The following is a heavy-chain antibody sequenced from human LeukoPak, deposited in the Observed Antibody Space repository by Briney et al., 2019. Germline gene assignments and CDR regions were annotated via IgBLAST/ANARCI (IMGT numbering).Heavy chain of an antibody. Sequence: GESLKISCKGSAYSFSSHWIAWVRQMPGKGLEWMGIIYPGDSDTRYSPSFQGQVTISVDKSISTAYPQWSSLKASDTAMYYCARQDPAGEYYFDFWGQGTLVTVSS. V-gene: IGHV5-51*01. CDR1: AYSFSSHW. CDR3: ARQDPAGEYYFDF. CDR2: IYPGDSDT. J-gene: IGHJ4*02. D-gene: IGHD3-10*01.